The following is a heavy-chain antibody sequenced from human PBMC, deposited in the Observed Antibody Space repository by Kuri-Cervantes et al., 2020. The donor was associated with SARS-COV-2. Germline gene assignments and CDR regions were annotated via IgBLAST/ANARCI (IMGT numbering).Heavy chain of an antibody. J-gene: IGHJ4*02. CDR2: ISSSSSYI. CDR3: VRDTPNHGQSFDC. Sequence: GESLKISCAASGFTFSSYSMNWVRQAPGKGLEWVSSISSSSSYIYYADSVKGRFTISRDNAKNSLYLQMNSLRADDTAVYYCVRDTPNHGQSFDCWGQGTQVTVSS. D-gene: IGHD4-17*01. CDR1: GFTFSSYS. V-gene: IGHV3-21*01.